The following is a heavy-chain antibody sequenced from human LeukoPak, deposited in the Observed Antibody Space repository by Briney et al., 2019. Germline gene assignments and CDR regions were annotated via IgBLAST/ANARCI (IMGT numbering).Heavy chain of an antibody. D-gene: IGHD3-3*01. V-gene: IGHV3-23*01. Sequence: PGGSPRLSCEASGFTFRSYAMTWVRQAPGKGLEWVSAISGSGAKTYYADSVKGRFTIPRDNSRNTLYLQMNSLRVEDTAVYYCAQGDSYYDFLLSVWGQGTMVTVSS. J-gene: IGHJ3*01. CDR1: GFTFRSYA. CDR3: AQGDSYYDFLLSV. CDR2: ISGSGAKT.